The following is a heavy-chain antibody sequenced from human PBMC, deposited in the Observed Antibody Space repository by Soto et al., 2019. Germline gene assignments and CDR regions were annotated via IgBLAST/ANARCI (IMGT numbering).Heavy chain of an antibody. J-gene: IGHJ6*02. CDR3: ARESCSSTSCYRGVYYYYYGMEV. CDR1: GFTFSSYS. CDR2: ISSSSSYI. V-gene: IGHV3-21*01. Sequence: CGSLRLSCAASGFTFSSYSMNWVRQAPGKGLEWVSSISSSSSYIYYADSVKGRFTISRDNAKNSLYLQMSSLRAEDTAVYYCARESCSSTSCYRGVYYYYYGMEVWGQGTTVIV. D-gene: IGHD2-2*01.